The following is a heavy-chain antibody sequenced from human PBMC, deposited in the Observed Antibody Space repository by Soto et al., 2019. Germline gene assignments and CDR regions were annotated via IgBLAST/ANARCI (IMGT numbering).Heavy chain of an antibody. J-gene: IGHJ6*03. V-gene: IGHV3-21*01. CDR2: ISSSSSYI. D-gene: IGHD3-16*01. CDR1: GFTFSSYS. CDR3: ARDPTGDDYSWGSRNYYYYMDV. Sequence: EVQLVESGGGLVKPGGSLRLSCAASGFTFSSYSMNWVRQAPGKGLEWVSSISSSSSYIYYADSVKGRFTISRDNAKNSLYLQMNSLRAEDTAVYYCARDPTGDDYSWGSRNYYYYMDVWGKGTTVTVSS.